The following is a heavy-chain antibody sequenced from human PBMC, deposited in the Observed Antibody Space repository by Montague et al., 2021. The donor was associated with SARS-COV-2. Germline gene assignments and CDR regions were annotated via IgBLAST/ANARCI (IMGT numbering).Heavy chain of an antibody. V-gene: IGHV4-59*08. Sequence: SETLSLTCAVSGGSLSGFYWSWIRQSPGKGLEWIGYVHSTGSTDYNPPPRSRVTVSLDMFKSQFSLKMNSVTAADTGVYFCARHGPLRQRCGAGGCYWSFDYWGQGTLVTVSS. CDR1: GGSLSGFY. CDR2: VHSTGST. CDR3: ARHGPLRQRCGAGGCYWSFDY. D-gene: IGHD2-15*01. J-gene: IGHJ4*02.